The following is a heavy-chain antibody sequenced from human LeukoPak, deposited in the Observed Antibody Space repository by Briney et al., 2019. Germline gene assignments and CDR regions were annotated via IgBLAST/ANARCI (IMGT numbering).Heavy chain of an antibody. Sequence: ASVKVSCKASGGTFSSYAISWVRQAPGQGLEWMGGIIPIFGTANYAQEFQGRVTITADESTSTAYMELSSLRSEDTAVYYCVLGRRDGVVIPYWGQGTLVTVSS. J-gene: IGHJ4*02. D-gene: IGHD3-3*01. CDR2: IIPIFGTA. CDR1: GGTFSSYA. CDR3: VLGRRDGVVIPY. V-gene: IGHV1-69*13.